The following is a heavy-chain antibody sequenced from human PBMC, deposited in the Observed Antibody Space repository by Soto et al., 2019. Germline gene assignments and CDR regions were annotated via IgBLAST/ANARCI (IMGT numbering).Heavy chain of an antibody. CDR2: ISSSGNTI. CDR1: GFTFSNAW. Sequence: GGSLRLSCAASGFTFSNAWMNWVRQAPGKGLEWVSYISSSGNTIYYADSVKGRFTISRDNAKNSLYLQMNSLRTEDTDVYYCSIEYNADSAFDIGGQGTMVTLSS. J-gene: IGHJ3*02. V-gene: IGHV3-11*04. CDR3: SIEYNADSAFDI. D-gene: IGHD1-1*01.